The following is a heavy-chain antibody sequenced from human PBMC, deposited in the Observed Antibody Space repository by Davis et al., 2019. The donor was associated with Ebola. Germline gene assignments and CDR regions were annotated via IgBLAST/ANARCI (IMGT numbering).Heavy chain of an antibody. Sequence: PGGSLRLSCAASGFTFSSYWMHWVRQAPGKGLVWVSRINSDGSSTSYADSVKGRFTISRDNAKKTLYLQMNSLRAEDTAVYYCARDPFYDYIWAIAFDIWGQGTMVTVSS. D-gene: IGHD3-16*01. V-gene: IGHV3-74*01. CDR2: INSDGSST. CDR3: ARDPFYDYIWAIAFDI. J-gene: IGHJ3*02. CDR1: GFTFSSYW.